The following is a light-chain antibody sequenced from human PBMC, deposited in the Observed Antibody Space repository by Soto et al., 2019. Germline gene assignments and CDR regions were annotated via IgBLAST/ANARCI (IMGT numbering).Light chain of an antibody. J-gene: IGLJ1*01. CDR2: GNS. CDR1: SSNIGAGYD. Sequence: QPVLTQPPSVSGAPGQRVTISCTGSSSNIGAGYDVHWYQQLPGTAPKLLIYGNSNRPSGVPDRFSGSKSGTSASLAITGLQAEDEADYYCQSYDSSLGGSRVFGTGTKLTAL. V-gene: IGLV1-40*01. CDR3: QSYDSSLGGSRV.